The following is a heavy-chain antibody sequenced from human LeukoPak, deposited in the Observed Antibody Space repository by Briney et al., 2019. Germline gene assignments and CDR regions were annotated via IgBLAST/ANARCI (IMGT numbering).Heavy chain of an antibody. CDR3: ARVMPVYYDSSGYYPGCFDY. Sequence: ASVKVSCKASGSTFTDYYMHWVRQAPGQGLEWMGWINPNSGGTNFAQKFQGRVTMTRDTSISTAYMELNRLRSDDTAVYYCARVMPVYYDSSGYYPGCFDYWGQGTLVTVSS. V-gene: IGHV1-2*02. CDR1: GSTFTDYY. J-gene: IGHJ4*02. D-gene: IGHD3-22*01. CDR2: INPNSGGT.